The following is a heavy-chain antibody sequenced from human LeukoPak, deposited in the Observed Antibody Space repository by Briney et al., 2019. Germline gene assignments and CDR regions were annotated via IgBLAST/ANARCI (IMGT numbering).Heavy chain of an antibody. V-gene: IGHV3-23*01. CDR2: ISGRSGDT. Sequence: GGSLSLSCAASGFTFSSYEMNWVRQAPGKGLEWVSSISGRSGDTYYADSVKGRCTISRDNSKNTLYLEMNSLRAEDTAVYYCAKARYYFDSSGYSGLDSWGQGTLVTVSS. CDR3: AKARYYFDSSGYSGLDS. J-gene: IGHJ4*02. CDR1: GFTFSSYE. D-gene: IGHD3-22*01.